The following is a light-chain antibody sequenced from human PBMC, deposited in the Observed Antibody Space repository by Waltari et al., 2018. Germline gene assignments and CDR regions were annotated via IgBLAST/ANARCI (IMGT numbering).Light chain of an antibody. CDR1: SGSIDTNF. Sequence: FMLTQPHSVSESPGKTVTVSCTRSSGSIDTNFVQWYQQRPGSAPTTLIYEDYQRPSGVPDRFSGSIDITSNSASLTISGLKPEDEAYYYCHSYDTNQLGVFGGGTKLSVL. CDR3: HSYDTNQLGV. CDR2: EDY. J-gene: IGLJ2*01. V-gene: IGLV6-57*03.